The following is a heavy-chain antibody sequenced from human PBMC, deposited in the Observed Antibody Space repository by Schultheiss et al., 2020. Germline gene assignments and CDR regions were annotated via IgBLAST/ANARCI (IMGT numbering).Heavy chain of an antibody. D-gene: IGHD3-22*01. J-gene: IGHJ3*02. CDR3: ARDYYDSSGRNDAFDI. CDR1: GFTFSSYG. V-gene: IGHV3-30*03. Sequence: GGSLRLSCAASGFTFSSYGMHWVRQAPGKGLEWVAVISYDGSNKYYADSVKGRFTISRDNSKNTLYLQMNSLRAEDTAVYYCARDYYDSSGRNDAFDIWGQGTRVTVSS. CDR2: ISYDGSNK.